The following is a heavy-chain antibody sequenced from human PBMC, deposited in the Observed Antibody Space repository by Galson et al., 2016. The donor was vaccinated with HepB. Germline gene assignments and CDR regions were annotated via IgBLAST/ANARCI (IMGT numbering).Heavy chain of an antibody. V-gene: IGHV3-30*03. J-gene: IGHJ3*02. CDR2: ISSDGTHQ. CDR1: AFNFNNYD. D-gene: IGHD2-21*02. Sequence: SLRLSCAASAFNFNNYDIHWVRQAPGNGLEWVTIISSDGTHQDYVGSVKGRFTISRDDSTNTVSLQMNRLRLEDTAMYYCATGGPVVTATQVSGGGVTVHNAFDIWGQGTMVTVSS. CDR3: ATGGPVVTATQVSGGGVTVHNAFDI.